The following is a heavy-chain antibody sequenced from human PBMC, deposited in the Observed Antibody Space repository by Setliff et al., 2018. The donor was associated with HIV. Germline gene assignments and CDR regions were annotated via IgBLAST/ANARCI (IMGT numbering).Heavy chain of an antibody. CDR3: ARDQRLAGVQPPYWYFDL. J-gene: IGHJ2*01. V-gene: IGHV4-34*01. Sequence: TSETLSLTCAVFGESFSNYHWNWFRQPPGGGLEWIGEINHSGSTDYNSSLKSRVTISVDTSKKQFSLEMTSLTAADTAVYYCARDQRLAGVQPPYWYFDLWGRGTLVTVSS. D-gene: IGHD2-2*01. CDR1: GESFSNYH. CDR2: INHSGST.